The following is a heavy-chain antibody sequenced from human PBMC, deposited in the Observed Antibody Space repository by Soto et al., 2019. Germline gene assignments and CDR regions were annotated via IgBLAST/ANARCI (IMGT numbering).Heavy chain of an antibody. D-gene: IGHD2-2*02. Sequence: SVKVSCKASGGTFSSYSISWVRQAPGQGLEWMGGIIPIFGTANYAQKFQGRVTITADESTSTAYMELSSLRSEDTAVYYCARGGRPGNDIVVVPAAIPLAHYYYGMDVWGQGTTVTVSS. V-gene: IGHV1-69*13. J-gene: IGHJ6*02. CDR2: IIPIFGTA. CDR3: ARGGRPGNDIVVVPAAIPLAHYYYGMDV. CDR1: GGTFSSYS.